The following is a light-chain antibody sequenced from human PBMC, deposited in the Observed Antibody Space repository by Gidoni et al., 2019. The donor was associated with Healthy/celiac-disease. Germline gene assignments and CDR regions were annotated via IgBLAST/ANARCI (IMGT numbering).Light chain of an antibody. CDR3: QQANSFPIT. V-gene: IGKV1-12*01. J-gene: IGKJ3*01. CDR2: AAS. Sequence: EIQMTQSPSSVSASVGDRVTITCRASQGISSWLALYQQKPGKAPKLLIYAASSLQSGVPSRFSGSGSGTDFTLTISSLQPEDFATYYCQQANSFPITFGPGTKVDIK. CDR1: QGISSW.